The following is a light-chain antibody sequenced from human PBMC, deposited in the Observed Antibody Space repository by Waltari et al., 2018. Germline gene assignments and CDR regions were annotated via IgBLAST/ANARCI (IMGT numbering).Light chain of an antibody. CDR2: AAS. J-gene: IGKJ2*01. CDR3: QQSLDSPYT. CDR1: QGIRSW. V-gene: IGKV1-12*01. Sequence: DIQMTQSPPSVSASVGDIVTITCRASQGIRSWLSWYQQKPGKAPKLLIYAASNLQSGVPSRFSGSDSGTEFTLTISSLQPEDFATYYCQQSLDSPYTFGQGTRLEI.